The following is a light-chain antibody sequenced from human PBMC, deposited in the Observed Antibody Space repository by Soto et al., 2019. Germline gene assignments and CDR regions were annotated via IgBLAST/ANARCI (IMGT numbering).Light chain of an antibody. CDR2: DAS. CDR3: QQYNSYSPWT. V-gene: IGKV1-5*01. Sequence: DIQMTQSPSTLSASVGDRVTITCRASQSISSWLAWYQQKPGKAPMLLIYDASSLESGVPSRFSGSGSGTEFTLTISSLQPDDFATYYCQQYNSYSPWTFGQGTKVEIK. J-gene: IGKJ1*01. CDR1: QSISSW.